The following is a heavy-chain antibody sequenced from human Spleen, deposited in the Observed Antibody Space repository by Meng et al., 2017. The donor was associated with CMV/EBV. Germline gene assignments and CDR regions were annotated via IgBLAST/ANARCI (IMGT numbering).Heavy chain of an antibody. CDR1: GYTFNSYG. D-gene: IGHD3-10*01. Sequence: ASVKVSCKASGYTFNSYGISWVRQAPGQGLEWMGWISAYNGNTNYAQKFQGRVTVTTDTSTSTAYMELRSLKSDDTAVYYCAKDYNFLIDYWGQGTLVTVSS. CDR3: AKDYNFLIDY. CDR2: ISAYNGNT. J-gene: IGHJ4*02. V-gene: IGHV1-18*01.